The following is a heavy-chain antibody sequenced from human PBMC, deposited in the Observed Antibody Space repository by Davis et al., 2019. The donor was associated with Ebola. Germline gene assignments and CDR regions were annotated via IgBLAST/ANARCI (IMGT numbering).Heavy chain of an antibody. D-gene: IGHD5-18*01. CDR1: GGSFSTGGYS. V-gene: IGHV4-30-4*07. Sequence: SGTLSLTCAVSGGSFSTGGYSWSWLRQTPGKGPEWIGYIYYTGSTFYNPSLKSRVSISVDKSKNQFSLNMRSMTAADTAVYYCAREGGYTYGYYFGHWGQGILVTVTS. CDR2: IYYTGST. CDR3: AREGGYTYGYYFGH. J-gene: IGHJ4*02.